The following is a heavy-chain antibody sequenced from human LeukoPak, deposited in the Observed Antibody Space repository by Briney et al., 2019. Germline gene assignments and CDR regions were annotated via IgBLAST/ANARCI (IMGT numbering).Heavy chain of an antibody. CDR1: GGFINSGDYY. V-gene: IGHV4-30-4*01. CDR2: IYYSGST. J-gene: IGHJ5*02. D-gene: IGHD2-2*01. CDR3: ARDGKYQGYFDP. Sequence: PSETLSLTCTVSGGFINSGDYYWSWIRQSPGKGLEWIGYIYYSGSTYYNPSLKSRLIISVDTSKNQFSLKLTSVTAADTAVYYCARDGKYQGYFDPWGQGTLVTVSS.